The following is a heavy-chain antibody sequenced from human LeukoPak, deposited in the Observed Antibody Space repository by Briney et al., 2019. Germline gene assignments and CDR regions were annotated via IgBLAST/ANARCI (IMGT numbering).Heavy chain of an antibody. Sequence: SETLSLTCTVSGGSISGLYCSWLRQPPGKGLEWIGHFHTSGSPNYNPSLKTRVTISVDTSKNQFSLRLSSVTAADTAVYYCARLSTTEVVNAFDIWGQGTMVTVSS. CDR2: FHTSGSP. D-gene: IGHD2/OR15-2a*01. V-gene: IGHV4-4*09. J-gene: IGHJ3*02. CDR1: GGSISGLY. CDR3: ARLSTTEVVNAFDI.